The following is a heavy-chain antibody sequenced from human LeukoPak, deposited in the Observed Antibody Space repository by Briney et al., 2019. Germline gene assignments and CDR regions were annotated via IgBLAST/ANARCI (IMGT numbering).Heavy chain of an antibody. J-gene: IGHJ6*02. CDR2: ISYDGSNK. D-gene: IGHD6-13*01. Sequence: GGSLRLSCAASGFTFSSYGMHWVRQAPGKGLEWVAVISYDGSNKYYADSVKGRFTIPRDNSKNTLYLQMNSLRAEDTAVYYCAKDPGYSSSWFYYGTDVWGQGTTVTVSS. CDR1: GFTFSSYG. CDR3: AKDPGYSSSWFYYGTDV. V-gene: IGHV3-30*18.